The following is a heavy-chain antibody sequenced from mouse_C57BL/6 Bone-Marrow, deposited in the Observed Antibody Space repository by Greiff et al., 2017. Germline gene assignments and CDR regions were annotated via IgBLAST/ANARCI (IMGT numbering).Heavy chain of an antibody. D-gene: IGHD1-1*01. V-gene: IGHV5-9*01. CDR1: GFTFSSYT. CDR3: SRQVTTVLATKYYDV. J-gene: IGHJ1*03. CDR2: ISGGGGNT. Sequence: EVTLEEPGGGLVKPGGSLKLSCAASGFTFSSYTMSWVRQTPEKRLQWVAAISGGGGNTYYPDSVKGRFTISRDHDQNILYLQMSSLMSEDTACYYCSRQVTTVLATKYYDVWGTGTTVTVSS.